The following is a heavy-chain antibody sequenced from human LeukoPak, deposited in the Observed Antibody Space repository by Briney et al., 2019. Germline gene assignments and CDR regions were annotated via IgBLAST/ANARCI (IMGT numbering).Heavy chain of an antibody. J-gene: IGHJ2*01. CDR3: ARDFPIAIRGWYFDL. CDR1: GGTFSSYA. Sequence: SVKVSCKASGGTFSSYAISWVRQAPGQGLEWMGGIIPIFGTANYAQKFQGRVTITADESTSTAYMELSSLRSEDTAVYYCARDFPIAIRGWYFDLWGRGTLVTVSS. V-gene: IGHV1-69*13. D-gene: IGHD2-21*01. CDR2: IIPIFGTA.